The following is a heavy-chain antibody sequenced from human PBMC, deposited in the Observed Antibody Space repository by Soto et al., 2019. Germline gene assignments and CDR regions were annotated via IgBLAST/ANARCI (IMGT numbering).Heavy chain of an antibody. CDR2: IYYSRST. CDR3: ARGRVYCSSTSCYRGPLTKRNNWFDP. V-gene: IGHV4-31*02. Sequence: SETLSLTCSVSGASISGASYYWTWIRQLPGKGLEWIGYIYYSRSTYYNPSLKSRVTISVDTSKNQFSLKLSSVTAADTAVYYCARGRVYCSSTSCYRGPLTKRNNWFDPWGQGTLVTVSS. CDR1: GASISGASYY. J-gene: IGHJ5*02. D-gene: IGHD2-2*02.